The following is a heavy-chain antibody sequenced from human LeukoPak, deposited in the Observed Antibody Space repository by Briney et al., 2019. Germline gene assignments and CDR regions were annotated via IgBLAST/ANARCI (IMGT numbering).Heavy chain of an antibody. CDR3: ARRYSSTWYSVDP. D-gene: IGHD6-13*01. CDR2: ISYSGIS. J-gene: IGHJ5*02. V-gene: IGHV4-59*08. Sequence: SETLSLTCTVSGGSINNYYWSWIRQPPGMGLEWIGYISYSGISNYNPSLKSRVTISVDTSKNQFSLKLSSVTAADTAVYYCARRYSSTWYSVDPWGQGTLVTVSS. CDR1: GGSINNYY.